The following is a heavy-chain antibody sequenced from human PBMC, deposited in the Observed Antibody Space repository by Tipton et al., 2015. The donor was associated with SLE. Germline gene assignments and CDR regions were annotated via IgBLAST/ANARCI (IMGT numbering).Heavy chain of an antibody. Sequence: SLRLSCAASELPVSSSYMSWVRQSPGKGLEWVSIIYRGGNAFYSDSVKGRFTISTDDSKNILYLQMNSLRAEDTAVYYCVRERPDYGAGLSYYGMDVWGQGTTVTVSS. CDR3: VRERPDYGAGLSYYGMDV. V-gene: IGHV3-66*01. D-gene: IGHD4-17*01. J-gene: IGHJ6*02. CDR1: ELPVSSSY. CDR2: IYRGGNA.